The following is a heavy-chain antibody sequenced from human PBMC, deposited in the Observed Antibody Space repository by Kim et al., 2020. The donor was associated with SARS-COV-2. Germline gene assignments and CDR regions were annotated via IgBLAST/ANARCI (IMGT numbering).Heavy chain of an antibody. CDR3: AKDLPGSGSYYYYYYYGMDV. V-gene: IGHV3-23*01. J-gene: IGHJ6*02. Sequence: RFTISRDNSKNTLYLQMNSLRAEDTAVYYCAKDLPGSGSYYYYYYYGMDVWGQGTTVTVSS. D-gene: IGHD3-10*01.